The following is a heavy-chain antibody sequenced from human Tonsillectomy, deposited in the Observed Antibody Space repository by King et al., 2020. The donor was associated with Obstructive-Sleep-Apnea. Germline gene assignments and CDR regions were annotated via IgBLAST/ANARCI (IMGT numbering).Heavy chain of an antibody. Sequence: VQLGESGGGLVQPGGSLRLSCAASGFTFSSYNMIWVRQAPGKGLEWMSYISSIGSAMFHADPVKGRFTISRDNAKSSLYLQMNSLRAEDTAVYYCARKEETYTNWFDPWGQGTLVTVSS. D-gene: IGHD4-11*01. J-gene: IGHJ5*02. CDR2: ISSIGSAM. V-gene: IGHV3-48*03. CDR3: ARKEETYTNWFDP. CDR1: GFTFSSYN.